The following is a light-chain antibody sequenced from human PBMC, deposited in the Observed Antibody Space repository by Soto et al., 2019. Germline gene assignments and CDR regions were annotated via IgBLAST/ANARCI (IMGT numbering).Light chain of an antibody. CDR2: CPS. V-gene: IGKV4-1*01. CDR1: HSVLHSSTNKKY. Sequence: DIVLTPSPDSLAGSLGERATINCKSSHSVLHSSTNKKYVAWYQQKPGQPPKVLFQCPSTRESGGPDRFSGSGAGIDLALTISSLQAEDVVVYYCQQHYSVTFTVGPGTKVESK. CDR3: QQHYSVTFT. J-gene: IGKJ3*01.